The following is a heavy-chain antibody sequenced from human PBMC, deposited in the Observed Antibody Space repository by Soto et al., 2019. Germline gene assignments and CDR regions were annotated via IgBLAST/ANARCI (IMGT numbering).Heavy chain of an antibody. CDR1: GFTFSSYA. CDR3: ARDYYDSSGYYYPWDIPRTVDC. D-gene: IGHD3-22*01. J-gene: IGHJ4*02. Sequence: PVGSLRLSCAASGFTFSSYAMHWVRQAPGKGLEWVAVISYDGSNKYYADSVKGRFTISRDNSKNTLYLQMNSLRAEDTAVYYCARDYYDSSGYYYPWDIPRTVDCWGQGTLVTVSS. V-gene: IGHV3-30-3*01. CDR2: ISYDGSNK.